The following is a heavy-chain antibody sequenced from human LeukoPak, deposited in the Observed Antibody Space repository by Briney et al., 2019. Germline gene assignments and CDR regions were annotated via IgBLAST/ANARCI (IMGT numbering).Heavy chain of an antibody. CDR3: AKGSYYDSSGTYYFDY. J-gene: IGHJ4*02. CDR2: ISGSGDNT. D-gene: IGHD3-22*01. CDR1: RFIFSNYW. Sequence: GGSLRLSCAASRFIFSNYWMSWVRQAPGKGLEWVSAISGSGDNTYYADSVKGRFTISRDNSKNTLYLQMNSLRAEDTALYYCAKGSYYDSSGTYYFDYWGQGTLVTVSS. V-gene: IGHV3-23*01.